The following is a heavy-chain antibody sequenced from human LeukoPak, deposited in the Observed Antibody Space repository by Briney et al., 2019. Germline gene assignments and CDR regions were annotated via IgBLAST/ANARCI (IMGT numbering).Heavy chain of an antibody. Sequence: GGSLRLSCAASGFTFRDYWMPWIRQAPGKGLVWVSRIKGDGSHTIYADSVKGRFTISRDNAKNTLYLQMKSLRVEDTALYYCVRDWDHFDFDSWGQGTLVTVSS. J-gene: IGHJ5*01. CDR1: GFTFRDYW. CDR3: VRDWDHFDFDS. CDR2: IKGDGSHT. D-gene: IGHD1-26*01. V-gene: IGHV3-74*01.